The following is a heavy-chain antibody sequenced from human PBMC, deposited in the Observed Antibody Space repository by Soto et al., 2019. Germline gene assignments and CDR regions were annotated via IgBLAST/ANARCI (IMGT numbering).Heavy chain of an antibody. D-gene: IGHD2-21*01. J-gene: IGHJ3*02. CDR2: TYYRSKWYN. Sequence: SQTLSLTCAISGDSVSSNSAAWNWIRQSPSRGLEWLGRTYYRSKWYNDYAVSVKSRITINPDTSKNQFSLQLNSVTPEDTAVYYCARDDRGDELALGAFDIWGQGTMVTVSS. CDR1: GDSVSSNSAA. CDR3: ARDDRGDELALGAFDI. V-gene: IGHV6-1*01.